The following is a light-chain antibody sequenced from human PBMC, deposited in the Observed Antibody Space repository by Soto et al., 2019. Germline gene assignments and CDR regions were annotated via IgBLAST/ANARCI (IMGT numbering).Light chain of an antibody. Sequence: EIVLTQSPGTLSLSPGERSTLSCRASQSVSSNFLAWYQQKPGQAPRXXIYGASTRATGIPDRFSGSGSGTDLTITVSRLEPEDGEVDDGQQYKSSPRTFGQGTKVDIK. V-gene: IGKV3-20*01. CDR3: QQYKSSPRT. CDR2: GAS. CDR1: QSVSSNF. J-gene: IGKJ1*01.